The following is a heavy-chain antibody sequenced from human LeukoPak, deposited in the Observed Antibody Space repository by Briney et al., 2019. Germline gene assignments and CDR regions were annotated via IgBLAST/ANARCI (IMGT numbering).Heavy chain of an antibody. Sequence: SETLSLTCAVSGGSISSGGYSWSWIRQPPGKGLEWIGYIYYSGSTNYNPSLKSRVTISVDTSKNQFSLKLSSVTAADTAVYYCARSQWLSPLFDYWGQGTLVTVSS. V-gene: IGHV4-61*08. D-gene: IGHD3-22*01. J-gene: IGHJ4*02. CDR2: IYYSGST. CDR3: ARSQWLSPLFDY. CDR1: GGSISSGGYS.